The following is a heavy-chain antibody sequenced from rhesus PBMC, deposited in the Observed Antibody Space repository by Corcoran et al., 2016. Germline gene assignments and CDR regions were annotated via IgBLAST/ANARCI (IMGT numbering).Heavy chain of an antibody. CDR2: IYGSGSST. V-gene: IGHV4-169*02. J-gene: IGHJ4*01. CDR3: ASAQDIAGSRYFDY. Sequence: QLLLQESGPGLVKPSETLSVTCAVSGGSISSSYWSWIRQAPGKGLDWIGYIYGSGSSTNYNPSLKSRGTLSVDTSKNQRSLKLSSVTAADTAVYYCASAQDIAGSRYFDYWGQGVLVTVSS. D-gene: IGHD5-36*01. CDR1: GGSISSSY.